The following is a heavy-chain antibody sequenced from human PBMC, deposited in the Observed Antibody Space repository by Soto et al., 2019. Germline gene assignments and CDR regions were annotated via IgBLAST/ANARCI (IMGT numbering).Heavy chain of an antibody. CDR2: ISAYNGNT. V-gene: IGHV1-18*01. J-gene: IGHJ4*02. Sequence: ASVKVSCKASGYTFTSYGISWVRQAPGQGLEWMGWISAYNGNTNYAHKLQGRVTMTTDTTTSTAFMELRSLRSDDTAVDYCARVPSRVAATLDYWGQGTLVTVSS. CDR3: ARVPSRVAATLDY. CDR1: GYTFTSYG. D-gene: IGHD2-15*01.